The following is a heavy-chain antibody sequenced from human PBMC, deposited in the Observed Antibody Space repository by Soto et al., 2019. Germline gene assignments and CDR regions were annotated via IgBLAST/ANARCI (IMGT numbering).Heavy chain of an antibody. CDR3: AKGGGLDYYYGMDV. CDR2: ISSSSSTI. Sequence: PGGSLRLSCAASGFTFSSYSMNWVRQAPGKGLEWVSYISSSSSTIYYADSVKGRFTISRDNSKNTLYLQMNSLRAEDTAVYYCAKGGGLDYYYGMDVWGQGTTVTVSS. V-gene: IGHV3-48*01. CDR1: GFTFSSYS. D-gene: IGHD2-15*01. J-gene: IGHJ6*02.